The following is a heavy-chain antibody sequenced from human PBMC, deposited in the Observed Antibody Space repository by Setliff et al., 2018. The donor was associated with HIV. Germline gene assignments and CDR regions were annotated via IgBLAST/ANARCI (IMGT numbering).Heavy chain of an antibody. CDR2: IFHTGST. D-gene: IGHD6-13*01. CDR3: ARGRAAAVGRLWFDP. Sequence: KTSETLSLTCAVYNGSFSGYYWTWIRRPPGKGLEWIGEIFHTGSTNYTPSLKSRVTISVDTSKNQFSLQLSSVTAADTAVYYCARGRAAAVGRLWFDPWGQGTLVTVSS. V-gene: IGHV4-34*01. J-gene: IGHJ5*02. CDR1: NGSFSGYY.